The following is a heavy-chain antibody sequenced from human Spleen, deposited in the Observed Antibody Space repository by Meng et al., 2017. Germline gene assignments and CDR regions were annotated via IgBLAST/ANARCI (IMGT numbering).Heavy chain of an antibody. CDR1: GFSFSRCW. Sequence: GESLKISCAASGFSFSRCWMTWVRQTPGKGLDWVADKKQDGSERYHVDSVKGRFTISRDNSKNTLYLQMNSLRAEDTAVYYCAKDRSARPSYIGDYWGQGTLVTVSS. V-gene: IGHV3-7*03. CDR3: AKDRSARPSYIGDY. CDR2: KKQDGSER. J-gene: IGHJ4*02. D-gene: IGHD6-6*01.